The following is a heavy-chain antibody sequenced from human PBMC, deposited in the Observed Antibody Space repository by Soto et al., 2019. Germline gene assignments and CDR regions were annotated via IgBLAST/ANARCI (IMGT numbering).Heavy chain of an antibody. D-gene: IGHD3-10*01. V-gene: IGHV1-3*01. CDR3: ARDTFGEFSY. CDR2: INAGNGNT. Sequence: QVQLVPSGAEVKKPGASVKVSCKASGYTFTSYAMHWVRQAPGQRLEWMGWINAGNGNTKYSQKFQGRVTITRDTSASTAYMELSSLRSEDTAVYYCARDTFGEFSYWGQGTLVTVSS. CDR1: GYTFTSYA. J-gene: IGHJ4*02.